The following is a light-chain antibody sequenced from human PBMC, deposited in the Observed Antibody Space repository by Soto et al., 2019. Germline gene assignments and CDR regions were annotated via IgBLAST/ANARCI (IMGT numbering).Light chain of an antibody. Sequence: QSVLTQPPSVSGAPGQRVTISCTGSSSNIGAGYDVHWYQQLPGTAPKLLIFGNNNRPSGVPDRFSGSKSGTSASLAITGLQAEDEADYYCQSYDTSLNGHVVFGEGTKLTVL. CDR2: GNN. V-gene: IGLV1-40*01. CDR1: SSNIGAGYD. CDR3: QSYDTSLNGHVV. J-gene: IGLJ2*01.